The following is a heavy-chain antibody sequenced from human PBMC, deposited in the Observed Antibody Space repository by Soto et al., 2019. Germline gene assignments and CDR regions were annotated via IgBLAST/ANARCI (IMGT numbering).Heavy chain of an antibody. CDR1: GDSVFTNDAT. Sequence: SQTLSLTCAISGDSVFTNDATWDWIRQSPSRGLDWLGRTYYRSKWYNDYAVSVKSRITINPDTSKNQFSLQLNSETPEDTAVYYCARDLIVVVPAASLYGMDVWGQGTTVTVSS. J-gene: IGHJ6*02. D-gene: IGHD2-2*01. CDR2: TYYRSKWYN. CDR3: ARDLIVVVPAASLYGMDV. V-gene: IGHV6-1*01.